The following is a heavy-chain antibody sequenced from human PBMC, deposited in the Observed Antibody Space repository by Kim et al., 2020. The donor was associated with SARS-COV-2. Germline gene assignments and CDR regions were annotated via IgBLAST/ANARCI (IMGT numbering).Heavy chain of an antibody. Sequence: GGSLRLSCAASGFTFSSYGMHWVRQAPGKGLEWVAVISYDGSNKYYADSVKGRFTISRDNSKNTLYLQMNSLSAEDTAVYYCAKRPGLDVWAQGTAVTVSS. CDR1: GFTFSSYG. CDR2: ISYDGSNK. CDR3: AKRPGLDV. V-gene: IGHV3-30*18. D-gene: IGHD7-27*01. J-gene: IGHJ6*02.